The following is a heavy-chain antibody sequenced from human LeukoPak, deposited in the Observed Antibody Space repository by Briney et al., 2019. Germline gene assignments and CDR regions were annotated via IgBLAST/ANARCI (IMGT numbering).Heavy chain of an antibody. Sequence: GGSLRLSCAASGFTFSSYGMHWVRQAPGKGLEWVAVIWYDGSNKYYADSVKGRFTISRDNSKNTLYLQMNSLRAEDTAVYYCARDREYYDSSGYADYWGQGTLVTVSS. J-gene: IGHJ4*02. D-gene: IGHD3-22*01. CDR1: GFTFSSYG. CDR2: IWYDGSNK. V-gene: IGHV3-33*01. CDR3: ARDREYYDSSGYADY.